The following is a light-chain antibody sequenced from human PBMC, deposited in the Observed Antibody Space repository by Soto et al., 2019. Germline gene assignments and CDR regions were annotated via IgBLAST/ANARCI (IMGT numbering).Light chain of an antibody. Sequence: QSVLTQPPSVSAAPGQRVTISCSGSSSNIGSNYVSWYQQLPGTAPKLLIYDNYKRPSGIPDRFSGSTSGTSATLAIAGLQTGDEADYYCDAWDNSLSVVLFRGGTKLTVL. J-gene: IGLJ2*01. CDR3: DAWDNSLSVVL. CDR2: DNY. CDR1: SSNIGSNY. V-gene: IGLV1-51*01.